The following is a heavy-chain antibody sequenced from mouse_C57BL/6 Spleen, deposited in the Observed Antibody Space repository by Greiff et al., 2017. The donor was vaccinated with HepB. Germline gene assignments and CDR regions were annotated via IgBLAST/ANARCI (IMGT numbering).Heavy chain of an antibody. D-gene: IGHD2-3*01. J-gene: IGHJ3*01. V-gene: IGHV5-6*01. CDR3: AREEGYDGYPAWFAY. CDR2: ISSGGSYT. Sequence: EVHLVESGGDLVKPGGSLKLSCAASGFTFSSYGMSWVRQTPDKRLEWVATISSGGSYTYYPDSVKGRFTISRDNAKNTLHLQMSSLKSEDTAMYYCAREEGYDGYPAWFAYWGQGTLVTVSA. CDR1: GFTFSSYG.